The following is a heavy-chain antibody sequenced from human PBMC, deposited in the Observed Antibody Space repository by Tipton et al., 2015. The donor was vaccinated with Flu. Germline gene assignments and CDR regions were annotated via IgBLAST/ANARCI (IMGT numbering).Heavy chain of an antibody. CDR1: GGSISSYY. Sequence: LRLSCTVSGGSISSYYWSWIRQPPGKGLEWIGYIYYSGSTNYNPSLKSRVTISVDMSKNQFSLNLSSVTAADTAVYYCARALVITTTMGGDWFDPWGQGTLVTASS. V-gene: IGHV4-59*01. CDR3: ARALVITTTMGGDWFDP. J-gene: IGHJ5*02. D-gene: IGHD3-10*01. CDR2: IYYSGST.